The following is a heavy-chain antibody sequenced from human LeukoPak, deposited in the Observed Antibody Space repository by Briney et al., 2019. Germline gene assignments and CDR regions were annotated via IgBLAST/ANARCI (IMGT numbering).Heavy chain of an antibody. Sequence: GGSLRLSCAASGFTFSSHSMNWVRQAPGKGLEWVSSISSSSSYIYYADSVKGRFTISRDNAKNPLYLQMNSLRAEDTAVYYCASRYYDSSGYYYNAFDIWGQGTMVTVSS. CDR1: GFTFSSHS. D-gene: IGHD3-22*01. J-gene: IGHJ3*02. V-gene: IGHV3-21*01. CDR3: ASRYYDSSGYYYNAFDI. CDR2: ISSSSSYI.